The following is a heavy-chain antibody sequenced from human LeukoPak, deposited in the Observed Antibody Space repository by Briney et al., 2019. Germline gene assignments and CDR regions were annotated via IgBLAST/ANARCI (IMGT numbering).Heavy chain of an antibody. D-gene: IGHD5-18*01. V-gene: IGHV4-34*01. J-gene: IGHJ4*02. CDR2: INHSGST. Sequence: PSETLSLTCAVYGGSFSGYYWSWIRQPPGKGLEWIGEINHSGSTNYNPSLKSRVTISVGTSKNQFSLKLSSVTAADTAVYYCARGPGRIGYSYGYYYFDYWGQGTLVTVSS. CDR1: GGSFSGYY. CDR3: ARGPGRIGYSYGYYYFDY.